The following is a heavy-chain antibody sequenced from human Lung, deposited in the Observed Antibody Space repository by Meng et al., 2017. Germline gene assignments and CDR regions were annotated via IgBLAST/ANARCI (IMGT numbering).Heavy chain of an antibody. CDR3: VRERNRLLDP. CDR2: IYYSGST. CDR1: GVSFSSGGYY. Sequence: VQLPESGPGLVKPSQNLSLTCTVSGVSFSSGGYYWGWIRQHPGRGLEWIGYIYYSGSTFYNPAFKSRVTISVDTSKNQFSLNLNSVSAADTAVYYCVRERNRLLDPWGQGTLVTVSS. D-gene: IGHD3-3*01. V-gene: IGHV4-31*03. J-gene: IGHJ5*02.